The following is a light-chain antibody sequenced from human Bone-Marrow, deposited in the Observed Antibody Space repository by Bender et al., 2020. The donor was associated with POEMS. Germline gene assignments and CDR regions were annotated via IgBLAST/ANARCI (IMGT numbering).Light chain of an antibody. CDR1: GGSIAANY. CDR3: QSYAGGVI. CDR2: NHN. Sequence: NFILTQPHSVSAFPGETVTISCTRTGGSIAANYVQRYRQRPGSSPTTVIFNHNQRPYGIPDRFSGSIDTSSNSASLTISGLKPDDEADYYCQSYAGGVIFGGGTRLTVL. J-gene: IGLJ2*01. V-gene: IGLV6-57*01.